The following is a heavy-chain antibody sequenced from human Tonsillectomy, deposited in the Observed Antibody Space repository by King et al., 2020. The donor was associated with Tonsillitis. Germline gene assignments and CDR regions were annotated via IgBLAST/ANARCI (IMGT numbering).Heavy chain of an antibody. CDR2: IKSKTDSGTA. V-gene: IGHV3-15*01. J-gene: IGHJ6*03. Sequence: VQLVESGGGLVKPGGSLRLSCAASGFTFSNAWMSWVRQAPGKGLEWVGRIKSKTDSGTADYAAPVKGRFTISRDDSKTTLYLQMNSLKTEDTAVYYCTTDLQQQLVRYDHYLMDVWGKGTTVTVSS. D-gene: IGHD6-13*01. CDR3: TTDLQQQLVRYDHYLMDV. CDR1: GFTFSNAW.